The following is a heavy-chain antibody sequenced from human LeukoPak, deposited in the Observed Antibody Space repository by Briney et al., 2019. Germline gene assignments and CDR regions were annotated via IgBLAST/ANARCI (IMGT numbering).Heavy chain of an antibody. CDR1: GFTFSSYA. CDR2: ISSNGGST. CDR3: AREGGACSSTSCYQYFDY. J-gene: IGHJ4*02. D-gene: IGHD2-2*01. V-gene: IGHV3-64*01. Sequence: GGSLRLSCAASGFTFSSYAMHWVRQAPGKGLEYVSAISSNGGSTYYANSVKGRFTISRDNSKNTLYLQMGSLRAEDMAVYYCAREGGACSSTSCYQYFDYWGQGTLVTVSP.